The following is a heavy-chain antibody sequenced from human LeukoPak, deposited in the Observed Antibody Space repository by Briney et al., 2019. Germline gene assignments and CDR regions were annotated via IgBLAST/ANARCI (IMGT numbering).Heavy chain of an antibody. CDR2: ISPKNGNT. CDR1: GYTFTNYG. V-gene: IGHV1-18*01. Sequence: EASVKVSCKASGYTFTNYGISWVRQAPGQGLEWLGWISPKNGNTNYAQKVQGRVTMTTDTSTSTAYMELRSLRSDDTAVYYCARDGGEVGGTTGAFDIWGEGTTVTVSS. J-gene: IGHJ3*02. CDR3: ARDGGEVGGTTGAFDI. D-gene: IGHD1-26*01.